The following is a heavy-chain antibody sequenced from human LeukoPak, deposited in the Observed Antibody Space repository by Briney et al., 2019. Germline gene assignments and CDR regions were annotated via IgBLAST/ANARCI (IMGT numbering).Heavy chain of an antibody. Sequence: ASVKVSCKVSGYTLTELSMHWVRQAPGKGLEWMGGFDPEDGETIYAQKFQGRVTMTEDTSTDTAYMELSSLRSEDTAVYYCATGQWGEYQLPFVYWGQGTLVTVSS. CDR2: FDPEDGET. V-gene: IGHV1-24*01. J-gene: IGHJ4*02. CDR3: ATGQWGEYQLPFVY. D-gene: IGHD2-2*01. CDR1: GYTLTELS.